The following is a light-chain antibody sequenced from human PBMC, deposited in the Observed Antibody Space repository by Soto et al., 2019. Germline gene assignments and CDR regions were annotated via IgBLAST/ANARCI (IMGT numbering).Light chain of an antibody. CDR3: SSYTGSSSVV. J-gene: IGLJ2*01. Sequence: QSALTQPASVSGSPGQSITISCTGTSSDVGGYNYVSWYQQHPGKAPKLMIYDVSNRPSGVSNRFSGSKSGNTASLTISGLQAEDEADYYCSSYTGSSSVVFGGGTKLTFL. CDR2: DVS. V-gene: IGLV2-14*01. CDR1: SSDVGGYNY.